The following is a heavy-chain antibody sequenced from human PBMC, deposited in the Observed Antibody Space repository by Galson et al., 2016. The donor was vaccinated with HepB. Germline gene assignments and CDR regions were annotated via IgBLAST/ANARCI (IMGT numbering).Heavy chain of an antibody. CDR3: AKDLSYWNSPFFDY. J-gene: IGHJ4*02. Sequence: SLRLPCAASGFTFSSYAMNWVRQAPGKGLEWVSSISGNARSTYYADSVKGRFTISRDNSKNTLYLQVNSLRAEDTAVYYCAKDLSYWNSPFFDYWGQGTLVTVSS. CDR2: ISGNARST. V-gene: IGHV3-23*01. CDR1: GFTFSSYA. D-gene: IGHD1-7*01.